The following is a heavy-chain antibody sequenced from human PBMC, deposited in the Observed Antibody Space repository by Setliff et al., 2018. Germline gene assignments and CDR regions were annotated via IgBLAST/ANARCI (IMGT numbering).Heavy chain of an antibody. CDR3: ARGPSPTVTPSRLIYFYHMDV. J-gene: IGHJ6*03. V-gene: IGHV1-69*10. Sequence: SVKVSCKASGDPFNAYGVSWVRQAPGQGLEWMGAIIPVLGMTDYVQKFQGRLTITADQSTTAVYMELSSLRFDDTALYYCARGPSPTVTPSRLIYFYHMDVWGTGTTVTVS. CDR1: GDPFNAYG. CDR2: IIPVLGMT. D-gene: IGHD4-17*01.